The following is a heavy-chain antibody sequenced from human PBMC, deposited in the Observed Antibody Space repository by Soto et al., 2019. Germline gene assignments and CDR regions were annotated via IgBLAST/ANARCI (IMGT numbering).Heavy chain of an antibody. CDR3: AREGDYDDYGSDY. J-gene: IGHJ4*02. Sequence: SETLSLTCTVSGVSITSGGFHWAWIRQHPGKGLEWIGCIYYNGTTSYNPSLKSRVNISTDTSKNQFSLKLSAVTAADTAVYYCAREGDYDDYGSDYWGQGTLVTVSS. CDR1: GVSITSGGFH. V-gene: IGHV4-31*03. CDR2: IYYNGTT. D-gene: IGHD4-17*01.